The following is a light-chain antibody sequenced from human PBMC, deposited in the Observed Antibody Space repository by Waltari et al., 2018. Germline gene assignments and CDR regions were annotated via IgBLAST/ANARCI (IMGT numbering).Light chain of an antibody. CDR3: QTWDTDIRV. CDR1: SGHSSYA. CDR2: LNSDGSH. J-gene: IGLJ3*02. V-gene: IGLV4-69*01. Sequence: QLVLTQSPSASASLGASVTLTCTLSSGHSSYAIAWHQQQPEKGPRFLMKLNSDGSHSKGDGIPDRFSGSSSGTERYLTISSLQSEDEADYYCQTWDTDIRVFGGGTELTVL.